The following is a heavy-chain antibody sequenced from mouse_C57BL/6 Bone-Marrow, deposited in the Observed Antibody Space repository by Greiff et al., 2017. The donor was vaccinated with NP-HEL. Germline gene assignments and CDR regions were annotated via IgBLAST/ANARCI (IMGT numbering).Heavy chain of an antibody. Sequence: FPGNKLEYIGYTFYSGITYYNPSLESRTYITRDTSKNQFSLKLSSVTTEDTATYYYARSSDGYYWYFDVWGTGTTVTVSS. CDR2: TFYSGIT. CDR3: ARSSDGYYWYFDV. V-gene: IGHV3-3*01. D-gene: IGHD2-3*01. J-gene: IGHJ1*03.